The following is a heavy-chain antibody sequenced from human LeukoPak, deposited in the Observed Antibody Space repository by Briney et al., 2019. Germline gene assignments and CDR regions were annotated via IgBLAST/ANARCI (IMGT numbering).Heavy chain of an antibody. CDR1: GFTFDDYA. CDR2: ISWNSGSI. V-gene: IGHV3-9*01. D-gene: IGHD3-22*01. CDR3: AKEAYYYDSSGLDP. Sequence: QPGRSLRLSCAASGFTFDDYAMHWVRQAPGKGLEWVSGISWNSGSIGYADSVKGRFTISRDNSKNTLYLQMNSLRAEDTAVYYCAKEAYYYDSSGLDPWGQGTLVTVSS. J-gene: IGHJ5*02.